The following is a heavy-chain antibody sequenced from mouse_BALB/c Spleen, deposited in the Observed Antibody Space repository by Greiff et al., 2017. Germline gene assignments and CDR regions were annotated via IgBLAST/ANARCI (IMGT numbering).Heavy chain of an antibody. J-gene: IGHJ2*01. CDR3: ARGTPIDY. Sequence: VQLQQSGAELVRSGASVKLSCTASGFNIKDYYMHWVKQRPEQGLEWIGWIDPENGDTEYAPKFQGKATMTADTSSSTAYMQLSSLTSVDSAVYFWARGTPIDYWGQGTTLTVSS. V-gene: IGHV14-4*02. D-gene: IGHD2-14*01. CDR2: IDPENGDT. CDR1: GFNIKDYY.